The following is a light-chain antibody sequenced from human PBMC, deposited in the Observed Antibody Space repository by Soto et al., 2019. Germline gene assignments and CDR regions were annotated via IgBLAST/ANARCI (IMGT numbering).Light chain of an antibody. V-gene: IGKV3-15*01. CDR1: QSISNY. CDR3: QQYNNWPPWT. J-gene: IGKJ1*01. Sequence: DIVMTQSPATLSVSPGERATLSCRASQSISNYLAWYQQKPGQAPRLLIYGASTEATGIPARFSGSGSGTEFTLIISSLQSEDFAVYYCQQYNNWPPWTFGQGTKVEIK. CDR2: GAS.